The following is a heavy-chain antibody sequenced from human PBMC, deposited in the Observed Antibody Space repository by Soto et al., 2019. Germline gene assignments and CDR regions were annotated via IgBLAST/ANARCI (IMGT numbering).Heavy chain of an antibody. D-gene: IGHD2-2*01. CDR2: ISYDGSNK. J-gene: IGHJ5*01. V-gene: IGHV3-30*18. CDR1: GFTFSSYG. Sequence: PGGSLRLSCAASGFTFSSYGMHWVRQAPGKGLEWVAVISYDGSNKYYADSVKGRFTISRDNSKNTLYLQMNSLRAEDTAVYYCAKEGVVVPAAINWSDSWGQGTLVTVSS. CDR3: AKEGVVVPAAINWSDS.